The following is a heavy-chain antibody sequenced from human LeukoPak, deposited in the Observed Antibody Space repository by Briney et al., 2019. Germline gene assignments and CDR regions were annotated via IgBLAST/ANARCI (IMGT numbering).Heavy chain of an antibody. CDR1: GYTFTDYY. D-gene: IGHD2-21*01. J-gene: IGHJ4*02. Sequence: ASVKVSCKASGYTFTDYYVHWVRLVPRQGLEWMGRISPNSGATNYAEKFRGRVTMARDTSINTVYMEMSSLRSDDTAVYYCAGDLWWWGSDCLDFWGQGTLVTVSS. CDR3: AGDLWWWGSDCLDF. CDR2: ISPNSGAT. V-gene: IGHV1-2*06.